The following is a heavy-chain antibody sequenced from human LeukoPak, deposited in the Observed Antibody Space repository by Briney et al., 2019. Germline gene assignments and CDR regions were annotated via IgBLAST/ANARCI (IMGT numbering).Heavy chain of an antibody. CDR1: GVTFSSYS. CDR2: ISSSRSPI. CDR3: AKDIGDGVRTYYYMDV. V-gene: IGHV3-48*04. D-gene: IGHD3-10*01. Sequence: PGGSLRPSCAASGVTFSSYSMNWVRQAPGKGLEWVAYISSSRSPIYYADSLKGRFTISRDNAKNSLYLQMNSLRAEDMALYYCAKDIGDGVRTYYYMDVWGKGTTVTVS. J-gene: IGHJ6*03.